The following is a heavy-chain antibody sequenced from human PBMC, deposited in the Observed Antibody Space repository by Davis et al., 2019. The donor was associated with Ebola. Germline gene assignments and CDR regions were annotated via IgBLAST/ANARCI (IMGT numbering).Heavy chain of an antibody. Sequence: ASVKVSCKASGYSFTGYYIHWVRQAPGQGLEWMGWISPNNADTKLAQRFQGRVTMTTDTSTSTVYMELSSLRSEDTAVYYCARDDRYSHSWLGWSLWGQGTLVTVSS. V-gene: IGHV1-2*02. D-gene: IGHD2-21*01. J-gene: IGHJ4*02. CDR1: GYSFTGYY. CDR2: ISPNNADT. CDR3: ARDDRYSHSWLGWSL.